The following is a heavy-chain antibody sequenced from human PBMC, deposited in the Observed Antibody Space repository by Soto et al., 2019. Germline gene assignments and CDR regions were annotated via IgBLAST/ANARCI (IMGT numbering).Heavy chain of an antibody. J-gene: IGHJ6*01. D-gene: IGHD3-10*01. Sequence: SVKVSCKASGGTFSSYAISWVRQAPGQGLEWMGGIIPIFGTANYAQKFQGGVTITADESTSTAYMELSSLRSEDTAVYYCAARYGSGSPLAHYYYYYGMDVWGQGTTVTVSS. V-gene: IGHV1-69*13. CDR1: GGTFSSYA. CDR2: IIPIFGTA. CDR3: AARYGSGSPLAHYYYYYGMDV.